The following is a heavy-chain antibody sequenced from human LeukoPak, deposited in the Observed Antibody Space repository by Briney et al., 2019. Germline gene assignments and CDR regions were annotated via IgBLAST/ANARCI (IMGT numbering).Heavy chain of an antibody. D-gene: IGHD4-17*01. V-gene: IGHV4-59*01. Sequence: SETLSLTCTVSGGSISSYYWSWIRQPPGKGLEWIGYIYYSGSTNYNPSLKSRVAISVDTSKNQFSLKLSSVTAADTAVYYCARDSLRGDAFDIWGQGTMVTVSS. CDR3: ARDSLRGDAFDI. J-gene: IGHJ3*02. CDR2: IYYSGST. CDR1: GGSISSYY.